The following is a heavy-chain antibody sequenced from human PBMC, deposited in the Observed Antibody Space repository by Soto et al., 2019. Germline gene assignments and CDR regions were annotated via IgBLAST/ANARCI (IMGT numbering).Heavy chain of an antibody. CDR3: ARARIGTLNVCDY. CDR2: INPIGGRV. Sequence: QVHLVQSGADVKTPGASVKISCKTSGYAFSDSFIHWLRQAPGHGLEWMGMINPIGGRVTYAQTFQGRVTMTKDTSTSTAYLELHSLTSEETGVYYCARARIGTLNVCDYWGQGTLVTVSS. V-gene: IGHV1-46*01. J-gene: IGHJ4*02. D-gene: IGHD1-1*01. CDR1: GYAFSDSF.